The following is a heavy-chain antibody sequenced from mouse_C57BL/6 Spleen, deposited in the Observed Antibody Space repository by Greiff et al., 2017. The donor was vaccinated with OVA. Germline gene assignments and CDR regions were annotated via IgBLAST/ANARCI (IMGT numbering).Heavy chain of an antibody. CDR2: ISSGSSTI. CDR3: ARAYYGSSYRWYFDV. D-gene: IGHD1-1*01. CDR1: GFTFSDYG. V-gene: IGHV5-17*01. J-gene: IGHJ1*03. Sequence: EVMLVESGGGLVKPGGSLKLSCAASGFTFSDYGMHWVRQAPEKGLEWVAYISSGSSTIYYADTVKGRFTISRDNAKNTLFLQMTSLRSEDTAMYYCARAYYGSSYRWYFDVWGTGTTVTVSS.